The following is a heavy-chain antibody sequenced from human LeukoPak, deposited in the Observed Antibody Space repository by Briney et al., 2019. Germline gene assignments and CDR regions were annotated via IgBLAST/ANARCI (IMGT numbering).Heavy chain of an antibody. Sequence: QPGRSLRLSCAASGFTFSSYAMHWVRQAPGKGLEWVAVISYDGSNKYYADSVKGRFTISRDNSKNTLYLQMNSLRAEDTAVYYCARESGGHSSSWNDAFDIWGQGTMVTVSS. CDR1: GFTFSSYA. CDR2: ISYDGSNK. J-gene: IGHJ3*02. D-gene: IGHD6-13*01. V-gene: IGHV3-30-3*01. CDR3: ARESGGHSSSWNDAFDI.